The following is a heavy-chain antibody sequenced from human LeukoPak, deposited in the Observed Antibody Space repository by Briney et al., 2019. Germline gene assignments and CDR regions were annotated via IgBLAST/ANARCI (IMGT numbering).Heavy chain of an antibody. CDR1: GFTFSSYS. J-gene: IGHJ3*02. CDR2: ISSSSSYI. CDR3: ARMSLAFGDGAFDI. Sequence: PGGSLRLSCAASGFTFSSYSMNWVRQAPGKGLEWVSSISSSSSYIYYADSVKGRFTISRDNAKNSLYLQMNSLRAEDTAVYYCARMSLAFGDGAFDIWGQGTMVTVSS. V-gene: IGHV3-21*01. D-gene: IGHD3-10*01.